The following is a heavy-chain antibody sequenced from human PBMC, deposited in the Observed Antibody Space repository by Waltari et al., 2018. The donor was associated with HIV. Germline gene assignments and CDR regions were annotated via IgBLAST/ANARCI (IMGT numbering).Heavy chain of an antibody. Sequence: VQLLDSGGGMTPPGGSLRLSCGASGFTFRSYEMSWVRQVRGRSPEWVAAIGARGDTYYLGTVKGRFTISRENANNSLHLQMNGLRTDDSAIYYCVTSRRYYFDYWGQGTTVTVSS. J-gene: IGHJ4*02. CDR3: VTSRRYYFDY. CDR2: IGARGDT. V-gene: IGHV3-13*01. CDR1: GFTFRSYE.